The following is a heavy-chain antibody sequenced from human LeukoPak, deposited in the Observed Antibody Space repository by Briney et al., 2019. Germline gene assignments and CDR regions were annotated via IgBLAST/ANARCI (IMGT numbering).Heavy chain of an antibody. J-gene: IGHJ4*02. CDR3: ARQYPSDY. CDR1: GGSITTNSYY. Sequence: PSEILSLTCAVSGGSITTNSYYWAWIRLPPGKGLEWIGSISYSGSTNYNPSLKSRVTISVDTSKNQFSLKLRSVTAADTAVYYCARQYPSDYWGQGTLVTVSS. V-gene: IGHV4-39*01. CDR2: ISYSGST.